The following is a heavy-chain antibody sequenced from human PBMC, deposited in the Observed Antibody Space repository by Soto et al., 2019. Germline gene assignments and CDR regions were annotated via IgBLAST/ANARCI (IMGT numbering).Heavy chain of an antibody. CDR3: ARAKLYEPPLDFDY. CDR1: GYTFTSYA. V-gene: IGHV1-3*01. J-gene: IGHJ4*02. Sequence: ASVKVSCKASGYTFTSYAMHWVRQAPGQRLEWMGWINAGNGNTKYSQKFQGRVTITRDTSASTAYMELSSLRSEDTAVYYCARAKLYEPPLDFDYWGQGTLVTVSS. CDR2: INAGNGNT. D-gene: IGHD3-16*01.